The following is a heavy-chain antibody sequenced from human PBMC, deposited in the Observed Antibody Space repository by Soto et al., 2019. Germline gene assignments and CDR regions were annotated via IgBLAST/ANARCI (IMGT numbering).Heavy chain of an antibody. V-gene: IGHV1-18*01. CDR2: ISGYNGNT. D-gene: IGHD3-16*01. J-gene: IGHJ3*02. CDR1: GYSFSNYN. Sequence: QVQLVQSGPELKKPGASVKVSCKSSGYSFSNYNFCWVRQAPGQGLEWLGWISGYNGNTNYAQKLQGRVTLTTDSITRTAYMEPRSLRSEDTAIYYCARDKVWGGFDIWGQGTMVTVSS. CDR3: ARDKVWGGFDI.